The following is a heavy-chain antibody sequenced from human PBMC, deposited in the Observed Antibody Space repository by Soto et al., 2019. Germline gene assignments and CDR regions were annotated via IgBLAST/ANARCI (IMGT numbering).Heavy chain of an antibody. Sequence: GGSLRLSCAASGFTFTNYGIHWFRQAPGKGLEWVAFISYDGTNKYYAGSVKGRFTISTDNSRNTLYLQMNSLRDEDTAVYYCARAGFAMATSDSWGQGTLVTVSS. CDR1: GFTFTNYG. CDR2: ISYDGTNK. CDR3: ARAGFAMATSDS. V-gene: IGHV3-30*03. D-gene: IGHD5-18*01. J-gene: IGHJ4*02.